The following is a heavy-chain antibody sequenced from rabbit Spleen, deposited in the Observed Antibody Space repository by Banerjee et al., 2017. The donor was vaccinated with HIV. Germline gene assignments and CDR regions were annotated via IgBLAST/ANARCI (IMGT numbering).Heavy chain of an antibody. CDR2: IDTGSSGFT. J-gene: IGHJ4*01. Sequence: QSLEESGGDLVKPGASLTLTCITSGVSFSGNSYMCWVRQAPGKGPEWIVCIDTGSSGFTYFASWAKGRFTISKTSSTTVTLQMTSLTAADTATYFCARDLVVAIGWNFNLWGPGTLVTVS. V-gene: IGHV1S40*01. D-gene: IGHD3-3*01. CDR1: GVSFSGNSY. CDR3: ARDLVVAIGWNFNL.